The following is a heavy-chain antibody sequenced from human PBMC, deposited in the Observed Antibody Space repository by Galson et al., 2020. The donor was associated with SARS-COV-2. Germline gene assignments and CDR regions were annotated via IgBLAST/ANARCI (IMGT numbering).Heavy chain of an antibody. J-gene: IGHJ3*02. CDR1: GVSISSHY. Sequence: SETLSLTCSVSGVSISSHYWSWIRQPPGKGLEWIGYISHSGGTYYNPSLKSRVTISGDRSKNQFSLRLSSVTAADTAVYYCARLHYGEYAPEAFDIWGPGTRVTVAS. D-gene: IGHD4-17*01. CDR3: ARLHYGEYAPEAFDI. CDR2: ISHSGGT. V-gene: IGHV4-59*11.